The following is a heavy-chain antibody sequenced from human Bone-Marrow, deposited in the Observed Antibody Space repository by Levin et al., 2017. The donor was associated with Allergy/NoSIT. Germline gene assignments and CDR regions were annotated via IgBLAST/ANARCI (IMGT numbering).Heavy chain of an antibody. J-gene: IGHJ5*02. CDR1: GAFISSSY. D-gene: IGHD5-18*01. Sequence: PSETLSLTCTVSGAFISSSYWDWIRQPAGKGLEWIGRFYSSGTVTYNPSLESRVIMSGDTSKNQLSLQVKSVTAADTAVYYCARPNWDSSKFLSYLDPWGQGTLVTVSS. CDR2: FYSSGTV. CDR3: ARPNWDSSKFLSYLDP. V-gene: IGHV4-4*07.